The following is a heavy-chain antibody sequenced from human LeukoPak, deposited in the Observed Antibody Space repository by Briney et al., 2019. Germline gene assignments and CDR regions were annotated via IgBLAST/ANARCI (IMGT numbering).Heavy chain of an antibody. CDR3: ARELTITAAGTGAFHI. CDR1: GFTVSSNY. CDR2: IYSGGST. V-gene: IGHV3-53*01. J-gene: IGHJ3*02. Sequence: GGSLRLSCAASGFTVSSNYMSWVRQAPGKGLEWVSVIYSGGSTYYADSVKGRFTISRDNSKNTLYLQMNSLKAEDTAVYYCARELTITAAGTGAFHIWGPGTVVTVSS. D-gene: IGHD6-13*01.